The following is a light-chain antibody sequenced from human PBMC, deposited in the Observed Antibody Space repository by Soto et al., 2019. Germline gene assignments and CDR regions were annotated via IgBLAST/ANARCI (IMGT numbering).Light chain of an antibody. Sequence: QSALTQPRSVSGSPGQSVTISCTGTSSDVGGYNFVSWYQQHPGKAPKLMIYDVTRRPSGVPDRFSGSKSGNTASLTISGLQAEDEAAYYCCSYAGSYTFEVFGGGTQPTVL. CDR2: DVT. J-gene: IGLJ2*01. CDR1: SSDVGGYNF. V-gene: IGLV2-11*01. CDR3: CSYAGSYTFEV.